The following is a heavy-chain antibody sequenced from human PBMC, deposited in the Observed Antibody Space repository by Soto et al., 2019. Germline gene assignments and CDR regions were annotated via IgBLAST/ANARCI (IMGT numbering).Heavy chain of an antibody. CDR1: GYTLIELS. CDR2: FDPEDGET. V-gene: IGHV1-24*01. D-gene: IGHD3-3*01. Sequence: ASVKVSCKVSGYTLIELSMHWVRQAPGKGLEWMGGFDPEDGETIYAQKFQGRVTMTEDTSTDTAYMELSSLRSEDTAVYYCATVGDFWSGYSFDYWGQGTLVTVS. J-gene: IGHJ4*02. CDR3: ATVGDFWSGYSFDY.